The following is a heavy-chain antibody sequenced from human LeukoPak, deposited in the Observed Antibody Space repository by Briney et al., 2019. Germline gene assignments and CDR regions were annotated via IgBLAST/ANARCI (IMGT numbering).Heavy chain of an antibody. CDR3: ARSDYHNSGSHTVFDAFDI. J-gene: IGHJ3*02. D-gene: IGHD3-10*01. V-gene: IGHV4-59*01. CDR2: IDDSGNT. CDR1: GGSISRYY. Sequence: SETLSLTCTVSGGSISRYYWSWIRRPPGKGLEWIGYIDDSGNTNYNPSLKSQVTISVDKSKNQFSLKLSFVTAADTALYYCARSDYHNSGSHTVFDAFDIWGQGTRVTVSS.